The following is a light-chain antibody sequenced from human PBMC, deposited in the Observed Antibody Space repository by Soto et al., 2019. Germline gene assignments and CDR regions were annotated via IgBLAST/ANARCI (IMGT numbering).Light chain of an antibody. V-gene: IGLV1-44*01. CDR1: SANIGVNG. Sequence: QSPLSQPPGASGTPGQSVTMSWAVGSANIGVNGVNWYQQLPGTAPRVLSYTDNDRPSRDTDRFSGSKSGTSASLAINGLQSVGDADYYCGVWEESMNGAVVRTGTKATVL. CDR3: GVWEESMNGAV. CDR2: TDN. J-gene: IGLJ1*01.